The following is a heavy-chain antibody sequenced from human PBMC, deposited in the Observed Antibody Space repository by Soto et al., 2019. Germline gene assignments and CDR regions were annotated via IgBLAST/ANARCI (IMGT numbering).Heavy chain of an antibody. J-gene: IGHJ3*02. Sequence: QVQLVQSGSEVKRPGSSVKVSCKTSGGIFKNFDIGWVRQSPGQGLEWMGEIIPLFNATNYAQKYRGRVTDTADESTRTAYMEKTRLTYDETAVYFCAINAERNAQKFDIWGQGTLVTVSS. CDR2: IIPLFNAT. V-gene: IGHV1-69*01. D-gene: IGHD2-2*01. CDR1: GGIFKNFD. CDR3: AINAERNAQKFDI.